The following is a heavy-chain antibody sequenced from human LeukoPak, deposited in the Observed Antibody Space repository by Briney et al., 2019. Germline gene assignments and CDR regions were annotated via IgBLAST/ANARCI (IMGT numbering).Heavy chain of an antibody. Sequence: PGGSLRLSCAASGFTFSSYAMSWVRRAPGKGQWWVSAISGSGGSTYYADSVKGRFTISRDNSKNTLYLQMNSLRAEDTAVYYCAKVEMATISGGLDYWGQGTLVTVSS. CDR1: GFTFSSYA. J-gene: IGHJ4*02. V-gene: IGHV3-23*01. CDR3: AKVEMATISGGLDY. CDR2: ISGSGGST. D-gene: IGHD5-24*01.